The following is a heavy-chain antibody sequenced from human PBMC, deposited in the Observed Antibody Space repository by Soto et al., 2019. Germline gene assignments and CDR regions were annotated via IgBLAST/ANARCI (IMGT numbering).Heavy chain of an antibody. CDR1: GFTFSSYG. D-gene: IGHD6-13*01. Sequence: GGSLRLSCAASGFTFSSYGMHWVRQAPGKGLEWVAVIWYDGSNKYYADSVKGRFTISRDNSKNTLYLQMNSLRAEDTAVYYCARDYSSSWPNDYWGQGTLVTVSS. CDR2: IWYDGSNK. J-gene: IGHJ4*02. V-gene: IGHV3-33*08. CDR3: ARDYSSSWPNDY.